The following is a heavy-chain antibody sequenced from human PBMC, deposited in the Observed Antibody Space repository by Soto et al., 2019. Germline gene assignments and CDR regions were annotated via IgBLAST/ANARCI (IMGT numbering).Heavy chain of an antibody. CDR1: GFTFSSYA. D-gene: IGHD3-3*01. J-gene: IGHJ4*02. V-gene: IGHV3-23*01. Sequence: GGSLRLSCAASGFTFSSYAMSWVRQAPGKGLEWVSAISGSGGSTYYADSVKGRFTISRDNSKSTLYLQMNSLRAEDTAVYYCAKDDLWTYYDFWSGSYYFDYWGQGTLVTVSS. CDR2: ISGSGGST. CDR3: AKDDLWTYYDFWSGSYYFDY.